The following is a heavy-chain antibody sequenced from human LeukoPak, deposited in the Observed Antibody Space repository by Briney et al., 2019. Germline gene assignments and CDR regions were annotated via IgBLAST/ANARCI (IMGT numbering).Heavy chain of an antibody. D-gene: IGHD3-10*01. V-gene: IGHV5-10-1*01. CDR2: IDPSDSYT. J-gene: IGHJ4*02. Sequence: SWIRQHPGKGLEWMGRIDPSDSYTNYSPSFQGHVTISADKSISTAYLQWSSLKASDTAMYYCARTYGSGSYMFNYWGQGTLVTVSS. CDR3: ARTYGSGSYMFNY.